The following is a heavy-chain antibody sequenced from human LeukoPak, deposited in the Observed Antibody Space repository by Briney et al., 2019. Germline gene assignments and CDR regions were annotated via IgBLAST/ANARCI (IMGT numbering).Heavy chain of an antibody. V-gene: IGHV4-59*08. CDR1: GGSISSYY. Sequence: SETLSLTCTVSGGSISSYYWSWIRQPPGKGLEWIGYIYYSGSTNYNPSLKSRVTISEDTSKNQFSLKLSSVTAADTAVYYCARGPGYYYDSSGYSDYWGQGTLVTVSS. CDR3: ARGPGYYYDSSGYSDY. CDR2: IYYSGST. D-gene: IGHD3-22*01. J-gene: IGHJ4*02.